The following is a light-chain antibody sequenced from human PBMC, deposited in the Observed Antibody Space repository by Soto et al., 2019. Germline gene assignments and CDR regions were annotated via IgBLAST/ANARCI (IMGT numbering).Light chain of an antibody. V-gene: IGKV3-15*01. CDR2: GTS. Sequence: EIVMTQSPATLSVSPGERATLSCRASQRLSSNLAWYQQKPGQAPRLLIYGTSTRPTGIPARFSGSGSGTEFTLPISSLQSEDFAVYYCQQYDNWPPGTFGQGTKLEIK. J-gene: IGKJ2*01. CDR1: QRLSSN. CDR3: QQYDNWPPGT.